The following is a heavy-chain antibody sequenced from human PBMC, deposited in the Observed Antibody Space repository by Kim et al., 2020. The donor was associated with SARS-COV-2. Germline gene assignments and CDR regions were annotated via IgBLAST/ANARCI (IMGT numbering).Heavy chain of an antibody. D-gene: IGHD3-10*01. J-gene: IGHJ4*02. CDR3: ATEPPGTYYFDY. Sequence: ASVKVSCKASGYTFSSYYIHWVRQAPGQGLEYMGIINPNDDSTSYAQRFQGRVTMTSDTSTSIFYMELSSLTSEDTAVYYCATEPPGTYYFDYLGQGTLV. V-gene: IGHV1-46*01. CDR1: GYTFSSYY. CDR2: INPNDDST.